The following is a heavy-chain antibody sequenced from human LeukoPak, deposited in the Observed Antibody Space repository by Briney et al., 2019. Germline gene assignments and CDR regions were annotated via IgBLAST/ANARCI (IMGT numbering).Heavy chain of an antibody. CDR3: ARDRASGMDY. CDR1: GGSVNSGAYY. D-gene: IGHD3-10*01. J-gene: IGHJ4*02. V-gene: IGHV4-31*03. CDR2: IFFTGRT. Sequence: SETLSLTCTVSGGSVNSGAYYWSWIRQFPGEGLEWIGQIFFTGRTDYNPSLKSRLAISIDTSRDQFSLELSSVSAADTATYYCARDRASGMDYWGQGILVTVSS.